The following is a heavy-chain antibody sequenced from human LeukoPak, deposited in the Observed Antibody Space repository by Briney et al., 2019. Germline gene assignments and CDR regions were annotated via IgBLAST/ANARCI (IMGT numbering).Heavy chain of an antibody. V-gene: IGHV4-30-2*01. CDR3: ARASYYDPPRAYYYYMDV. CDR1: GGSISSGGYS. D-gene: IGHD3-3*01. Sequence: PSETLSLTCAVSGGSISSGGYSWSWIRQPPGKGVEWIGYIYTSGSTNYNPSLQSRVTISVDTSKNQFSLKLSSVTAADTAVYYCARASYYDPPRAYYYYMDVWGKGTTVTVSS. J-gene: IGHJ6*03. CDR2: IYTSGST.